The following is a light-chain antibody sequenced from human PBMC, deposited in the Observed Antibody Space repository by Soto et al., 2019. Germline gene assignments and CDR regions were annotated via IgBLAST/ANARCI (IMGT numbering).Light chain of an antibody. CDR3: SSFSSSSTPYV. CDR1: SSDVGSYSH. CDR2: EVN. V-gene: IGLV2-14*01. J-gene: IGLJ1*01. Sequence: QSALTQPASVSGSPGQSITISCSGTSSDVGSYSHVAWYQQFPGKTPKLIIYEVNGRPSGVSDRFSGSKSGNTASLTISGLQPEDEADYYCSSFSSSSTPYVFGTGTKLTVL.